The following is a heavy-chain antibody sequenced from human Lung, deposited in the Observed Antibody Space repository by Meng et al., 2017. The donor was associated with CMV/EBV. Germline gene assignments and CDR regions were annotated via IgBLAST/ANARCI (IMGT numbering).Heavy chain of an antibody. CDR3: ARAYYYGSSGYYIAPNYYYYGMDF. J-gene: IGHJ6*02. CDR2: ISSSSSYI. V-gene: IGHV3-21*01. D-gene: IGHD3-22*01. Sequence: ESLKISCAASGFTFSSYSMNWVRQAPGKGLEWVSSISSSSSYIYYADSVKGRFTISRDNAKNSLYLQMNSLRAEDTAVYYCARAYYYGSSGYYIAPNYYYYGMDFWGQGTXVTVSS. CDR1: GFTFSSYS.